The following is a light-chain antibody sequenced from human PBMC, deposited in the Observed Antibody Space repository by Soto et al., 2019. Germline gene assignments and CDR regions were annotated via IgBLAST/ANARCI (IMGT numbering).Light chain of an antibody. V-gene: IGKV3-15*01. J-gene: IGKJ2*01. Sequence: EIVMTQSPATLSVSPGERAILSCRASQSVSSNLAWYQQKPGQAPRLLIYGASTRATGIPARISGSGSGTEFTLTISSLQSEDFAIYYCQQYDEWPPSYTFGQGTKLEI. CDR2: GAS. CDR1: QSVSSN. CDR3: QQYDEWPPSYT.